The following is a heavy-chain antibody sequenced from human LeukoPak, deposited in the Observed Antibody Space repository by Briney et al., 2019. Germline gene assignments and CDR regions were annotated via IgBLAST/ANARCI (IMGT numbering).Heavy chain of an antibody. J-gene: IGHJ4*02. CDR3: ATGKYDSSDYSGGWYYFDY. V-gene: IGHV4-34*01. CDR2: INHSGSA. Sequence: SQTLSLTRAVFGGSFSGYYLTWIRQSPRKGLEWIGQINHSGSANYNRSLKSRVTITIESSKNQFSLELSSVTAADSAMYYCATGKYDSSDYSGGWYYFDYWGQGTLVTVSS. D-gene: IGHD3-22*01. CDR1: GGSFSGYY.